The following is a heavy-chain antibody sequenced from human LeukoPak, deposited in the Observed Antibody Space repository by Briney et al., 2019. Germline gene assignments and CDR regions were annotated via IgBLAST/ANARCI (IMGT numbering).Heavy chain of an antibody. V-gene: IGHV4-59*01. CDR2: IYYSGGT. J-gene: IGHJ4*02. CDR3: ARVGIAAALDY. D-gene: IGHD6-13*01. Sequence: SETLSLTCTVSRGSLSSYYWSWIRQPPGKGLEWIGYIYYSGGTDCNPSLKSRVTISVDTSKNQFSLKLSSVTAADTAVYYCARVGIAAALDYWGQGTLVTLSS. CDR1: RGSLSSYY.